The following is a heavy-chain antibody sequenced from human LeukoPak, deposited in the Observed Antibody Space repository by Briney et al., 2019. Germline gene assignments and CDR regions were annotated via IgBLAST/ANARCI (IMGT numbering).Heavy chain of an antibody. CDR1: GGSISNYY. CDR3: ARDFYGDDGHHPFDY. D-gene: IGHD2/OR15-2a*01. CDR2: IYASGST. Sequence: SETLSVTCSVSGGSISNYYWNWLRQPAGKGLEWIGRIYASGSTNYNPSLKSRVTISMDKSKNHFSLNLKSVTAADTAFYYCARDFYGDDGHHPFDYWGQGIQVTLSS. V-gene: IGHV4-4*07. J-gene: IGHJ4*02.